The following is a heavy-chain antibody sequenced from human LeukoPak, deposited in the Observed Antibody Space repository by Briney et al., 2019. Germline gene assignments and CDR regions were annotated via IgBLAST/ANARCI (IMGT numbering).Heavy chain of an antibody. CDR1: GFTFSSYE. CDR2: ISSSHSTI. V-gene: IGHV3-48*03. Sequence: GGSLRLSCAASGFTFSSYEMNWVRQAPGKGLEWVSYISSSHSTIYYADSVKGRFTISRDNAKNSLYLQMNSLRAEDTAVYYCARPGDGMDVWGKGTTVTVSS. CDR3: ARPGDGMDV. J-gene: IGHJ6*04.